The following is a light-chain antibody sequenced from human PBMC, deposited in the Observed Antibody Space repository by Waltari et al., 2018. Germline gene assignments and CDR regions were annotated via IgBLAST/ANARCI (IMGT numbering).Light chain of an antibody. V-gene: IGKV3-20*01. CDR2: GTS. J-gene: IGKJ4*01. CDR1: QRVTSIS. CDR3: QQYDGEVVT. Sequence: EIVLTQSPGPLSLSPGERAPLSCRASQRVTSISFSWYPQKLGQAPRLLIYGTSSRATGTPDRFSGSGAGTDFTLTISRLEPEDVAVYYCQQYDGEVVTFGGGTKVEI.